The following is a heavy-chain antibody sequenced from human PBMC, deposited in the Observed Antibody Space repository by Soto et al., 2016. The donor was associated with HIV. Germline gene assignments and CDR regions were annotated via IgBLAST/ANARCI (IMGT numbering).Heavy chain of an antibody. D-gene: IGHD3-10*01. V-gene: IGHV3-13*04. CDR1: GFTFDFSD. J-gene: IGHJ2*01. CDR2: VGPRGDA. Sequence: EVQLVESGEAWYSLGSLRLSCAASGFTFDFSDMHWVRQPTGKGLEWVSTVGPRGDAYYPASVKGRFSISRENARKSLYLQMNSVRAEDTGVYYCARGGEADNWYFDLWGLAPCHCLL. CDR3: ARGGEADNWYFDL.